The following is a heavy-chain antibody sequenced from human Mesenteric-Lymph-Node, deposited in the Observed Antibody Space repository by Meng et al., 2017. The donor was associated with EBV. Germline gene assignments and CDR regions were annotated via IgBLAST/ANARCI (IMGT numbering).Heavy chain of an antibody. CDR1: NGACIRRDW. V-gene: IGHV4-4*02. D-gene: IGHD2-8*01. CDR2: IYHSEST. CDR3: GTMVARWGAENPNDY. Sequence: HLQEPGPGRVRPAGTPSLTGDVSNGACIRRDWWSGVRQPPVKGLELIGDIYHSESTNYSPSLKSRVTMSIDTSNNQFSLRLTSVTAADTAVYYCGTMVARWGAENPNDYWGQGILVTVSS. J-gene: IGHJ4*02.